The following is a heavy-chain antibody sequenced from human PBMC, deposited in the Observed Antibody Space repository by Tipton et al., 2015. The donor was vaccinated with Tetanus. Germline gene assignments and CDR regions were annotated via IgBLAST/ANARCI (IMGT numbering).Heavy chain of an antibody. CDR3: ARDRGDTGTVNWFDP. D-gene: IGHD1-1*01. Sequence: GLVKPSETLSLTCTVSGGSVRSGDYSWSWIRQPAGKGLEWIGRTYIRGTTTYNPSLKSRVTISVDTSESQMSLRLTSVTAADTAVYYCARDRGDTGTVNWFDPWGQGTLVTVSS. CDR2: TYIRGTT. J-gene: IGHJ5*02. V-gene: IGHV4-61*02. CDR1: GGSVRSGDYS.